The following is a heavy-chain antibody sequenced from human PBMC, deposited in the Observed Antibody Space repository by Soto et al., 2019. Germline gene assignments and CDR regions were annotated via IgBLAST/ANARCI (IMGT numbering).Heavy chain of an antibody. CDR1: GYSFTSYW. CDR3: ASCIGGWHNWFDP. D-gene: IGHD6-19*01. CDR2: IYPGDSDT. Sequence: XDSLSNSFKGSGYSFTSYWIGLVGQMPGKGLEWMGIIYPGDSDTRYSPSFQGQVTISADKSISTAYLQWSSLKASDTAMYYCASCIGGWHNWFDPWGQGTLVTVSS. J-gene: IGHJ5*02. V-gene: IGHV5-51*01.